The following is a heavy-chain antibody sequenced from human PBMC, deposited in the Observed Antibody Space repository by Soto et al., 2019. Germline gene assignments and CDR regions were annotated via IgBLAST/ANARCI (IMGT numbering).Heavy chain of an antibody. J-gene: IGHJ5*02. V-gene: IGHV4-4*07. D-gene: IGHD3-10*01. Sequence: SETLSLTCTVSGDSIRAHYWSWIRQAAGKGLEWIGRLHSSGSTDYNPSLKSRVTMSADTSRNQFSLKLASLTAADTAVYYCARGRARVPTVRGLILQFYYFDPWGQGTLVTVSS. CDR3: ARGRARVPTVRGLILQFYYFDP. CDR2: LHSSGST. CDR1: GDSIRAHY.